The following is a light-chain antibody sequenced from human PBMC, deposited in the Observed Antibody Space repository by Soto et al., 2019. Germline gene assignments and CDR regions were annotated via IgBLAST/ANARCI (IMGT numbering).Light chain of an antibody. CDR3: QQRSNWPLT. Sequence: ELVLPQSPATLSLSPGERATLSCRARQRVSSFLAWYQQKPGQAPRLLIYDASNRATGIPARFSGSGSGTDFTLTISSLEPEDFAVYYCQQRSNWPLTFGGGTKVESK. V-gene: IGKV3-11*01. J-gene: IGKJ4*01. CDR2: DAS. CDR1: QRVSSF.